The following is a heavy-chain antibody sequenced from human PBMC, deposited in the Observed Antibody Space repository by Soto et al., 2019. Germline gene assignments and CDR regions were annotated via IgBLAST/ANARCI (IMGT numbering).Heavy chain of an antibody. CDR1: GFTFDDYA. J-gene: IGHJ4*02. CDR2: ISWNSGSI. V-gene: IGHV3-9*01. CDR3: ANDIIVIPGAKGLDY. Sequence: GGSLRLSCAASGFTFDDYAMHWVRQAPGKGLEWVSGISWNSGSIGYADSVKGRFTISRDTSASTVYMELSSLRSEDTAVYYCANDIIVIPGAKGLDYWGQGALVTVSS. D-gene: IGHD2-2*01.